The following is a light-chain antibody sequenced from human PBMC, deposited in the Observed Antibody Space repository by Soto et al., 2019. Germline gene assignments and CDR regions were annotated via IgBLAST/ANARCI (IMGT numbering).Light chain of an antibody. J-gene: IGKJ2*01. V-gene: IGKV4-1*01. CDR2: WAS. CDR1: QTLLNSSNNTNY. CDR3: QQYFSAPFT. Sequence: DTVMTQSPDSLAVSLGERATINCTSSQTLLNSSNNTNYLAWYQQKPGQPPKLLIYWASTRESGVPDRFSGSGSGTDFTLTINSLQAEDVAVYYCQQYFSAPFTFGQGTKLELK.